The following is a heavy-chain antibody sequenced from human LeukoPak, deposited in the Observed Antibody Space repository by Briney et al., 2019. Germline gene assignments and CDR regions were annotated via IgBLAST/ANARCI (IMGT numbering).Heavy chain of an antibody. CDR1: GFTFNNYG. CDR3: AKDRETTASGTFDY. D-gene: IGHD6-13*01. J-gene: IGHJ4*02. Sequence: GRSLRLSCAASGFTFNNYGIHYVRQAPGKGLEWVAVISDDGRHKNYADSVKGRFTISRDNSNNTLYLQTNSLRVEDTGVYYCAKDRETTASGTFDYWGQGTLVTVSS. V-gene: IGHV3-30*18. CDR2: ISDDGRHK.